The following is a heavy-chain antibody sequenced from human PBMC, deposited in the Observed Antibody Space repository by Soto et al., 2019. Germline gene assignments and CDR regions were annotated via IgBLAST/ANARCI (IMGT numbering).Heavy chain of an antibody. CDR2: IYYSGST. D-gene: IGHD3-22*01. J-gene: IGHJ6*02. CDR1: GGSISSGGYY. Sequence: SETLSLTCTVSGGSISSGGYYWSWIRQHPGKGLGRIGYIYYSGSTYYNPSLKSRVTISVDTSKNQFSLKLSSVTAADTAVYYCARGSSGYLNLYYYYGMDVWGQGTKVTV. CDR3: ARGSSGYLNLYYYYGMDV. V-gene: IGHV4-31*03.